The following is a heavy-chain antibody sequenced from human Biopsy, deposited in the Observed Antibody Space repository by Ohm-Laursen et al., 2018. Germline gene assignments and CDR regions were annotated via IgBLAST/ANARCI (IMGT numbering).Heavy chain of an antibody. Sequence: GTLSLTCSVSGGSIISYYWTWIRQPPGKGLEWIGHVYNGGITNYKPSLKRRVTISKDTSKNQFSLQVNSVTAANTAVYYCARTPRDSFWSGSYKRGLWFDPWGQGTLVIVSS. V-gene: IGHV4-59*01. CDR1: GGSIISYY. D-gene: IGHD3-3*01. CDR2: VYNGGIT. J-gene: IGHJ5*02. CDR3: ARTPRDSFWSGSYKRGLWFDP.